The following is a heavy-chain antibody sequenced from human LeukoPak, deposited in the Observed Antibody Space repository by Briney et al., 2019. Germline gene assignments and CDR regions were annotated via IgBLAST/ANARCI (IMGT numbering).Heavy chain of an antibody. CDR3: ARGGAAANFDY. CDR2: IYHSGST. CDR1: GVSISSGGYS. V-gene: IGHV4-30-2*01. D-gene: IGHD6-13*01. J-gene: IGHJ4*02. Sequence: SETLSLTCAVSGVSISSGGYSWSWIRQPPGKGLEWIGYIYHSGSTYYNPSLKSRVTISVDRSKNQFSLKLSSVTAADTAVYYCARGGAAANFDYWAREPWSPSPQ.